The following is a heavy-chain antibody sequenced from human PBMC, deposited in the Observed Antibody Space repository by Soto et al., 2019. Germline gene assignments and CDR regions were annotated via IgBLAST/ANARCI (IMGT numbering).Heavy chain of an antibody. J-gene: IGHJ4*02. D-gene: IGHD1-26*01. Sequence: SETLSLTCTVSGGSISSGGYYWSWIRQHPGKGLEWIGYIYYSGSTYYNPSLKRRVTISVDTSKNPFSLKLTFVTAVDTAVYYCGRREIQGPIDYWGQGTLVTVSS. CDR3: GRREIQGPIDY. V-gene: IGHV4-31*03. CDR1: GGSISSGGYY. CDR2: IYYSGST.